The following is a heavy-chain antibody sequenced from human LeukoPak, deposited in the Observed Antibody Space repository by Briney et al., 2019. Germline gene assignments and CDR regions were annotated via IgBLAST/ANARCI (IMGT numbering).Heavy chain of an antibody. J-gene: IGHJ4*02. Sequence: SETLSLTCAVYGGSFSGYYWSWIRQPPGKGLERIGEINHSGSTNYNPSLKSRVTISVDTSKNQFSLKLSSVTAADTAVYYCARGPRYYGSGSYYNDPFDYWGQGTLVTVSS. V-gene: IGHV4-34*01. CDR2: INHSGST. D-gene: IGHD3-10*01. CDR3: ARGPRYYGSGSYYNDPFDY. CDR1: GGSFSGYY.